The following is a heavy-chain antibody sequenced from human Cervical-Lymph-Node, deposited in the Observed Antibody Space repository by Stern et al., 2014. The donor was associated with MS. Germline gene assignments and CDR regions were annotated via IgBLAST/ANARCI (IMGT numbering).Heavy chain of an antibody. CDR3: TRARRGFDY. J-gene: IGHJ4*02. CDR2: ISSTSTYI. V-gene: IGHV3-21*01. CDR1: GFTFRNYT. Sequence: EMQLVESGGGLVKPGGSLRLSCAVSGFTFRNYTMNWVRQAPGKGLEWVSSISSTSTYIYNADSVKGRFTISRDNAKNSLYLQMNSLTAEDTAVYYCTRARRGFDYWGQGTLVTVSS.